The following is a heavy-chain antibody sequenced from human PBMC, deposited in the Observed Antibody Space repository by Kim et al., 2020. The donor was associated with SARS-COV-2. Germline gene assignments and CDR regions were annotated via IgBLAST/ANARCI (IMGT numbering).Heavy chain of an antibody. J-gene: IGHJ4*02. Sequence: VKGRFTISRDNAKNTLYLQMNSLRAEDTAVYYCARGSGYYDSSGYYVFDYWGQGILVTVSS. D-gene: IGHD3-22*01. V-gene: IGHV3-74*01. CDR3: ARGSGYYDSSGYYVFDY.